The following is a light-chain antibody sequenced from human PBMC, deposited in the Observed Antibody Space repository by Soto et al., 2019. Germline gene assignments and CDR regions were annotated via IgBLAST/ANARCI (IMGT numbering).Light chain of an antibody. CDR3: LQHNTYPWT. V-gene: IGKV1-17*03. CDR1: QGFSTY. J-gene: IGKJ1*01. Sequence: DIPMTQSPSAMSASVGDRVTITCRASQGFSTYLGWFQQKPGEAPKRLIYAASTLQSGVPSRFSGSGSGTEFTLTISSLQPEDFATYYCLQHNTYPWTFGQGTKVEIK. CDR2: AAS.